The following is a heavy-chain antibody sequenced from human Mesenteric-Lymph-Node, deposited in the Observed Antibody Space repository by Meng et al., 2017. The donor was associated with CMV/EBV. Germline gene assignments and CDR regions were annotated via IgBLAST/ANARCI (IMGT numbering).Heavy chain of an antibody. V-gene: IGHV3-74*01. CDR1: GFTFSSYW. CDR3: ARDPEGWELPIDC. J-gene: IGHJ4*02. D-gene: IGHD3-10*01. Sequence: GESLKISCAASGFTFSSYWMHWVRQVPGKGLVWVSGINGDGSSTSYADSVKGRFTISRDNAKNTLYLQMNSLRVEDTAVYHCARDPEGWELPIDCWGQGTLVTVSS. CDR2: INGDGSST.